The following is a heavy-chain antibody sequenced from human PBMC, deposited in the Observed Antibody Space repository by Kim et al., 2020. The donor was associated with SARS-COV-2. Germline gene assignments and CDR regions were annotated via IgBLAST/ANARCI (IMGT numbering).Heavy chain of an antibody. CDR3: ARGGSGRYYFDY. Sequence: RYRPSFQGQVTISADKSISTAYLQWSSLKASDTAMYYCARGGSGRYYFDYWGHGTLVTVSS. D-gene: IGHD2-15*01. J-gene: IGHJ4*01. V-gene: IGHV5-51*01.